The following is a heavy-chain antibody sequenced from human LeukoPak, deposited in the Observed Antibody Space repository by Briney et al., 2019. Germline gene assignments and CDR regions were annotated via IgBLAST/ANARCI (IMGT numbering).Heavy chain of an antibody. J-gene: IGHJ6*02. CDR2: INHSGST. CDR3: ARGRRSCSGGSCYRYYYGMDV. CDR1: GGSFRGYY. D-gene: IGHD2-15*01. V-gene: IGHV4-34*01. Sequence: PSETLSLTCAVYGGSFRGYYWSWIRQPPGKGLEWIGEINHSGSTNYNPSLKSRVTISVDTSKNQFSLKLSSVTAADTAVYYCARGRRSCSGGSCYRYYYGMDVWGQGTTVTVSS.